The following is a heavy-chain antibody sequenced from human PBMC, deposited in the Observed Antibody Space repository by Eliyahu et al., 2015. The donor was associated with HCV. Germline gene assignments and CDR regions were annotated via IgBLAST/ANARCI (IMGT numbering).Heavy chain of an antibody. J-gene: IGHJ5*02. V-gene: IGHV4-39*01. Sequence: QLQLQESGPGLVKPSETLSLTCTVSGGSISSSSYYWGWIRQPPGKGLEWIGSIYYSGSTYYNPSLKSRVTISVDTSKNQFSLKLSSVTAADTAVYYCARQQGYHDKGIAVAGTGGWFDPWGQGTLVTVSS. D-gene: IGHD6-19*01. CDR2: IYYSGST. CDR3: ARQQGYHDKGIAVAGTGGWFDP. CDR1: GGSISSSSYY.